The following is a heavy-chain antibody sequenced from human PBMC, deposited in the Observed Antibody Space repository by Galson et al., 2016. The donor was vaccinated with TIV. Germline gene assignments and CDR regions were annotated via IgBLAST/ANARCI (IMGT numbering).Heavy chain of an antibody. CDR2: IWYDGGNK. CDR3: ARGDFGDYRDFFHY. J-gene: IGHJ4*02. CDR1: NSDFRNYG. D-gene: IGHD4-17*01. Sequence: SLRLSCAASNSDFRNYGMHWVRQAPGKGLEWVALIWYDGGNKYYVDSVKGRFTISRDNSKNILYLQMNSLRPEDTAVYYCARGDFGDYRDFFHYWGQGTLVTVSS. V-gene: IGHV3-33*01.